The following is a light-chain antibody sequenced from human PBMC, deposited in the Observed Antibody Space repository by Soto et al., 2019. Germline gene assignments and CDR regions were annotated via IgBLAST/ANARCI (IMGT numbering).Light chain of an antibody. CDR3: QQYDVPQYT. CDR1: QSVSSNY. Sequence: EIVLTQSPGTLSLSPGETATLSCRASQSVSSNYLAWYQQKPGQAPRLLIYGASSRATGIPDRFSGSGSGTDFTLTISRLESEEDFAVYYRQQYDVPQYTFGQGTKLEIK. J-gene: IGKJ2*01. CDR2: GAS. V-gene: IGKV3-20*01.